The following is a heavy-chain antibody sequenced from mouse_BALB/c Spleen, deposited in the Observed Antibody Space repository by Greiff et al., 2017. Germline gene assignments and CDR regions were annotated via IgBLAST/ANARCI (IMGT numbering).Heavy chain of an antibody. CDR2: ISYDGSN. Sequence: EVQVVESGPGLVKPSQSLSLTCSVTGYSITSGYYWNWIRQFPGNKLEWMGYISYDGSNNYNPSLKNRISITRDTSKNQFFLKLNSVTTEDTATYYCARAGTVVATDYWGQGTTLTVSS. CDR3: ARAGTVVATDY. V-gene: IGHV3-6*02. J-gene: IGHJ2*01. D-gene: IGHD1-1*01. CDR1: GYSITSGYY.